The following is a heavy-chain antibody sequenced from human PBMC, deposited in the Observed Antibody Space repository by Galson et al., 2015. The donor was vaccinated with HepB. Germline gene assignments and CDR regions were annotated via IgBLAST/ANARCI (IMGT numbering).Heavy chain of an antibody. CDR3: ARGAKIWFGELY. CDR1: GFTFSSYT. CDR2: ISSTSSYI. V-gene: IGHV3-21*01. J-gene: IGHJ4*02. D-gene: IGHD3-10*01. Sequence: SLRLSCAASGFTFSSYTVNWVRQAPGKGLEWVSSISSTSSYIYYADPVKGRFTISRDNAKNSLYLQMNSLRAEDTAVYYCARGAKIWFGELYWGQGTLVTVSS.